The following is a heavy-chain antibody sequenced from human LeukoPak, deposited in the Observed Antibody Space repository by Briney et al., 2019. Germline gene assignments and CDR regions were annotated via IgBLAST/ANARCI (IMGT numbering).Heavy chain of an antibody. Sequence: GGSLRLSCVASGFTFRKYWLHWVRQAPGKGLEWVSRINPDDESTSYADSVKGRFTISRDNSMDTLFLQMNSLRAEDTAVYYCAKGMEWVVVPAALDVWGQGTTVTVSS. CDR3: AKGMEWVVVPAALDV. CDR2: INPDDEST. CDR1: GFTFRKYW. D-gene: IGHD2-2*01. J-gene: IGHJ6*02. V-gene: IGHV3-74*01.